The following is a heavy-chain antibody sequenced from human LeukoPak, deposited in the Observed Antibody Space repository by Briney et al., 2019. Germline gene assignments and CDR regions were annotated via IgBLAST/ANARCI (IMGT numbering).Heavy chain of an antibody. CDR1: GVSFSGYY. D-gene: IGHD6-13*01. Sequence: SETLSLTCAVYGVSFSGYYWSWIRQPPGKGLEWIGEINHSGSTNYNPSLKSRVTISVDTSKNQFSLKLSSVTAADTAVYYCARGRSLAAAGTTSHDYWGQGTLVTVSS. CDR2: INHSGST. J-gene: IGHJ4*02. V-gene: IGHV4-34*01. CDR3: ARGRSLAAAGTTSHDY.